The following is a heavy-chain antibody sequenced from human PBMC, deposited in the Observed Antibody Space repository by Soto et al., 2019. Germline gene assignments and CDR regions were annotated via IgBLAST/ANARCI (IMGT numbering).Heavy chain of an antibody. J-gene: IGHJ6*03. CDR2: ISHSTSTI. CDR3: ARVGDYSPQAYYYYMDV. D-gene: IGHD2-15*01. Sequence: GGSLRLSCAASGFTFSDYYMSWIRQAPGKGLEWVSSISHSTSTIYYADSVKGRFTVSRDNAKNSLYMQMNSLRAEDTAVYYCARVGDYSPQAYYYYMDVWGKGTTVTVSS. V-gene: IGHV3-11*01. CDR1: GFTFSDYY.